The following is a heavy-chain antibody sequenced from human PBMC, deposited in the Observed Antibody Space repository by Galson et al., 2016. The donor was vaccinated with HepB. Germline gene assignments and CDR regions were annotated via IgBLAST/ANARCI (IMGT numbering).Heavy chain of an antibody. CDR2: INSGGST. CDR1: GGSVSSDY. Sequence: SETLSLTCTVSGGSVSSDYWSWIRQPPGKGLEWIGFINSGGSTNYNPSLKSRLTISVDTSKNQLSLKLRSMTAADTVVYYCASRDGVDWGQGTLVTVSS. J-gene: IGHJ4*02. D-gene: IGHD2-8*01. V-gene: IGHV4-59*02. CDR3: ASRDGVD.